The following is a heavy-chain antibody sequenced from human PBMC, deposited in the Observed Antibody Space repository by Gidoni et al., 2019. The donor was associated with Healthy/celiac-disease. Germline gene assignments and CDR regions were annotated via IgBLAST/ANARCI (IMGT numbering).Heavy chain of an antibody. CDR2: ISGSGGST. Sequence: EVQLLDSGGGLVPPAGSLRLSCAASGFTFSSYAMSWVRQAPGKGLEWVSAISGSGGSTYYADSVKGRFTISRDNSKNTLYLQMNSLRAEDTAVYYCAKVAKLPGIAAAGTLDYWGQGTLVTVSS. J-gene: IGHJ4*02. V-gene: IGHV3-23*01. CDR3: AKVAKLPGIAAAGTLDY. CDR1: GFTFSSYA. D-gene: IGHD6-13*01.